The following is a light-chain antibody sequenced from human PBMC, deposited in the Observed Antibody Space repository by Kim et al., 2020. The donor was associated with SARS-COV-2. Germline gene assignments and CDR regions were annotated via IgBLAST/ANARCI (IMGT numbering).Light chain of an antibody. CDR2: KAS. J-gene: IGKJ1*01. CDR1: QSSTPW. Sequence: ASVGDRVTIACRASQSSTPWLAWYQQKPGKAPKLLIYKASTLENWVPSRFSSSRSGTEFTLTVSSLQPDDFATYYCQQYHTYPWTCGQGTKVDIK. V-gene: IGKV1-5*03. CDR3: QQYHTYPWT.